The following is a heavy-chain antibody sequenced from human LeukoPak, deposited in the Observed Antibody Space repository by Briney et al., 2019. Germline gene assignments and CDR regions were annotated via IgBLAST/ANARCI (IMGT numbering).Heavy chain of an antibody. CDR3: ARYVETPRRDLDY. D-gene: IGHD4-23*01. V-gene: IGHV3-7*01. Sequence: GGSLRLSCAASGFTLSSYWMSWVRQAPGKGLEWVARIKQDGSEKHYVDSVKGRFTISRDNAKNSVYLQMNTLRAEDTAVYYCARYVETPRRDLDYWGQGTLVTVSS. J-gene: IGHJ4*02. CDR2: IKQDGSEK. CDR1: GFTLSSYW.